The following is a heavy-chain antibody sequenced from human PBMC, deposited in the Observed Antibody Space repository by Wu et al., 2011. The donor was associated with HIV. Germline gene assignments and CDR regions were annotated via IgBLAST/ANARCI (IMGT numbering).Heavy chain of an antibody. CDR2: MNPNSGDT. V-gene: IGHV1-8*03. J-gene: IGHJ4*02. D-gene: IGHD6-13*01. CDR1: GYTFTNYD. Sequence: VQLVQSGAEVKKPGASVKVSCKASGYTFTNYDINWVRQATGQGLEWMGWMNPNSGDTDYAQKFQGRVTITRDTSINTAYMDLSSLRSEDTAVYYCASIIAAAGTREYYFDYWGQGTLVTVSS. CDR3: ASIIAAAGTREYYFDY.